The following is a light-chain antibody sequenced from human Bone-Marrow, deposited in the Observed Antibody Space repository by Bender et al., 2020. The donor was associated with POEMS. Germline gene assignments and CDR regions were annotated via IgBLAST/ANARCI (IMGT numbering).Light chain of an antibody. Sequence: SYEPTQPPSVSVSPGQTARITCSADAWPKQYAYWYQQKPGQAPVMVIYKDSERPSGIPERFSGSSSGTTVTLTISGVQAEDEADYYCQSADTTGSLWVFGGGTKVTVL. CDR2: KDS. J-gene: IGLJ3*02. V-gene: IGLV3-25*03. CDR1: AWPKQY. CDR3: QSADTTGSLWV.